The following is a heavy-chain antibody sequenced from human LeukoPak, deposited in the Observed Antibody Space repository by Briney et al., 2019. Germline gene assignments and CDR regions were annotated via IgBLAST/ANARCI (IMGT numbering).Heavy chain of an antibody. Sequence: SETLSLTCTVSGYSISSGYYWGWIRQPPGKGLEWIGSIYHSGSTYYNPSLKSRVTISVDTSKNQFSLKLSSVTAADTAVYYCARLGGGSYWGLDYFDYWGQGTLVTVSS. CDR1: GYSISSGYY. CDR2: IYHSGST. D-gene: IGHD1-26*01. V-gene: IGHV4-38-2*02. CDR3: ARLGGGSYWGLDYFDY. J-gene: IGHJ4*02.